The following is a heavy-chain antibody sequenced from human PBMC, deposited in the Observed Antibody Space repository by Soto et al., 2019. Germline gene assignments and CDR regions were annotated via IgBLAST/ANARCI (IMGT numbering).Heavy chain of an antibody. Sequence: QVQLVQSGAEVKKPGASVKVSCKSAGYSFTAYFIHWVRQAPGQPLEWMGWINPLTGATNYAQVFQGRVTMTRDTSISTAYLELSRLTSDDTAVYYCARSLQGGRGNNNWFDSWGQGTLVTAS. J-gene: IGHJ5*01. CDR2: INPLTGAT. CDR1: GYSFTAYF. CDR3: ARSLQGGRGNNNWFDS. D-gene: IGHD3-16*01. V-gene: IGHV1-2*02.